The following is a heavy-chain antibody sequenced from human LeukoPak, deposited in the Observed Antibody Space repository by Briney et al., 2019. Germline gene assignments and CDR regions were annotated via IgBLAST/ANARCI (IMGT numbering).Heavy chain of an antibody. CDR3: ARDPDYDTLSDAFDI. D-gene: IGHD3-9*01. Sequence: EASVKVSCKASGYTFTGYYMHWVRQAPGQGLEWMGWINPNSGGTNYAQKLQGRVTMTTDTSTSTAYMELRSLRSDDTAVYYCARDPDYDTLSDAFDIWGQGTMVTVSS. J-gene: IGHJ3*02. V-gene: IGHV1-2*02. CDR2: INPNSGGT. CDR1: GYTFTGYY.